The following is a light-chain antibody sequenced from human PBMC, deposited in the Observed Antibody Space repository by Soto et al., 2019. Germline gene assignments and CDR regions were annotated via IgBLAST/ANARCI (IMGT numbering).Light chain of an antibody. J-gene: IGKJ1*01. CDR2: DAS. CDR1: RSISDW. V-gene: IGKV1-5*01. CDR3: LQYSSHSWT. Sequence: DIQITQSPSSLSPSVGDRVTITCRASRSISDWLAWYQQKPGKAPELLIFDASNLKSGVSSRFSGSGSGTEFTLTISRLQPDDVATYYCLQYSSHSWTFGQGTKVDSK.